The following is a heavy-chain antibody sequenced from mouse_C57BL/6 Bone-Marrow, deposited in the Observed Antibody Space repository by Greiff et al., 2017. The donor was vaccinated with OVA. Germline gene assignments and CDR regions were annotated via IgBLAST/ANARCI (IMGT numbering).Heavy chain of an antibody. CDR3: AREDPYYFDY. V-gene: IGHV5-4*01. CDR2: ISDGGSYT. Sequence: EVKLVESGGGLVKPGGSLKLSCAASGFTFSSYAMSWVRQTPEKRLEWVATISDGGSYTYYPDNVKGRFTISRDNAKNNLYLQMSHLKSEDTAMYYCAREDPYYFDYGGQGTTLTVSS. J-gene: IGHJ2*01. CDR1: GFTFSSYA.